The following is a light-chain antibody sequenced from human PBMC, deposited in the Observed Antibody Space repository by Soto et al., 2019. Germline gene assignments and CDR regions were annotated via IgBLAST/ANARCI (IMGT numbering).Light chain of an antibody. V-gene: IGLV2-8*01. J-gene: IGLJ1*01. Sequence: HSALTQPPSASGSFGQSVTISCTGTSSDVGGYNYVSWYQQYPGKAPKLMIYEVSERPSGVPDRFSGSKSGNTASLTVSGLQADDEADYYCSSYSGTNYHYVFGTGTKLTVL. CDR3: SSYSGTNYHYV. CDR1: SSDVGGYNY. CDR2: EVS.